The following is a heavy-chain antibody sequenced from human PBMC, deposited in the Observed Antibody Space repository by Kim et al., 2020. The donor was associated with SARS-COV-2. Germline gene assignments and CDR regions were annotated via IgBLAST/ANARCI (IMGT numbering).Heavy chain of an antibody. J-gene: IGHJ5*02. Sequence: NYNPYFKSRVTMSMDKSKNLFSLNLISVTAADTAVYYCAREAATNTWFDPWGQGILVTVSS. D-gene: IGHD4-4*01. V-gene: IGHV4-4*02. CDR3: AREAATNTWFDP.